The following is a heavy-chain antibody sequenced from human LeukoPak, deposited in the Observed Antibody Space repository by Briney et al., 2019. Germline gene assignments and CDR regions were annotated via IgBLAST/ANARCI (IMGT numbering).Heavy chain of an antibody. V-gene: IGHV1-69*06. D-gene: IGHD3-22*01. CDR1: GGTFSSYG. CDR3: ARDYYYDSSGYHPVEYFNH. CDR2: IIPIFGTT. Sequence: SVKVSCKASGGTFSSYGISWVRQAPGQGLEWMARIIPIFGTTNYAQKFQGRVTITADTSTSIAYMDLRSLRSEDTAVYYCARDYYYDSSGYHPVEYFNHWGQGTLVTVSS. J-gene: IGHJ1*01.